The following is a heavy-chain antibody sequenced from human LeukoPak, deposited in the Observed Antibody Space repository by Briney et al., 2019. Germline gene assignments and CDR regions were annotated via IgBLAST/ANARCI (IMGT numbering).Heavy chain of an antibody. CDR2: INPNSGGT. D-gene: IGHD3-10*01. J-gene: IGHJ5*02. Sequence: ASVKVSCKASGYTFTGYYMHWVRQAPGQGLEWMGWINPNSGGTNYAQKFQGRVTMTRDTSTTTAYMELSRLRSDDTGVYYCARGGGFSSYGSGTYRWSDQNWFDPWGQGTLVTVSS. CDR1: GYTFTGYY. CDR3: ARGGGFSSYGSGTYRWSDQNWFDP. V-gene: IGHV1-2*02.